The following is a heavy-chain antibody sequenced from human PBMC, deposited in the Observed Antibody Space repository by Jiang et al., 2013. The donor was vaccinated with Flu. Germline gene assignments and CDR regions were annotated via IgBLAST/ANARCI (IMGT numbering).Heavy chain of an antibody. V-gene: IGHV3-9*01. J-gene: IGHJ4*02. CDR3: AKGSSSSRRGYFDY. CDR2: ISWKSGDI. Sequence: RLSCAASGFTFDDDAMHWVRQAPGKGLEWVSGISWKSGDIGYADSVKGRFTISRDNAKNSLYLQMNSLRAEDTAFYYCAKGSSSSRRGYFDYWGQGTLVTVSS. CDR1: GFTFDDDA. D-gene: IGHD6-13*01.